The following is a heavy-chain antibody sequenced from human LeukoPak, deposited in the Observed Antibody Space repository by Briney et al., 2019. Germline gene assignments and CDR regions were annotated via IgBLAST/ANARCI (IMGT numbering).Heavy chain of an antibody. CDR3: ARDRYDSSGTSDK. V-gene: IGHV1-2*02. CDR1: VYTFTDYY. CDR2: INPNSGGT. J-gene: IGHJ4*02. Sequence: ASVKVSCKASVYTFTDYYMHWLRQAPGQGLEWMGWINPNSGGTNYAQKFQGRVTMTRDTSISTAYMELSRLRSDDTAVYYCARDRYDSSGTSDKWCQGNLVIVSA. D-gene: IGHD3-22*01.